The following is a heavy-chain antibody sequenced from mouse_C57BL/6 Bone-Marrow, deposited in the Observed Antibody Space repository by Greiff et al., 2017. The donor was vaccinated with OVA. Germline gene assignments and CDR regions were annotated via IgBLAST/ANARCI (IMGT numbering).Heavy chain of an antibody. J-gene: IGHJ3*01. CDR3: ARNYDYDEVAY. CDR1: GYTFTDYN. Sequence: VQLQQSGPELVKPGASVKMSCKASGYTFTDYNMHWVKQRHGKSLEWIGYINPNNGGTSYNQKFKGKATLTVNKSSSTAYMELRSLTSEDSAVYYCARNYDYDEVAYWGQGTLVTVSA. D-gene: IGHD2-4*01. V-gene: IGHV1-22*01. CDR2: INPNNGGT.